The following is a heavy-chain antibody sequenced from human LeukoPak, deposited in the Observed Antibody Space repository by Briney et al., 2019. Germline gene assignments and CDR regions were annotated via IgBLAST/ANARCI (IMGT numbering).Heavy chain of an antibody. CDR1: GYTFTSYY. D-gene: IGHD6-13*01. CDR3: PREHRSSIAAAGTPYNWFDP. V-gene: IGHV1-46*01. CDR2: INPSGGST. Sequence: ASVKVSCKASGYTFTSYYMHRVRQAPGQGLEWMGIINPSGGSTSYAQKFQGRVTMTRDTSTSTVYMELSSLRSEDTAVYYCPREHRSSIAAAGTPYNWFDPWGQGTLVTVSS. J-gene: IGHJ5*02.